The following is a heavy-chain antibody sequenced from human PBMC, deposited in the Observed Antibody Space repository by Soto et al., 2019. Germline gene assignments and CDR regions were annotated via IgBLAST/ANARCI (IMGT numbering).Heavy chain of an antibody. D-gene: IGHD3-3*01. Sequence: QVQLVESGGGVVQPGRSLRLSCAASGFTFSSYAMHWVRQAPGKGLEWVAAISYDGSNKYYADSVKGRFTISRDNSKNKLYLQMNSLRAEDTSVYYCAREGHYDADAFDIWGQGTMVTVSS. V-gene: IGHV3-30-3*01. CDR3: AREGHYDADAFDI. CDR1: GFTFSSYA. CDR2: ISYDGSNK. J-gene: IGHJ3*02.